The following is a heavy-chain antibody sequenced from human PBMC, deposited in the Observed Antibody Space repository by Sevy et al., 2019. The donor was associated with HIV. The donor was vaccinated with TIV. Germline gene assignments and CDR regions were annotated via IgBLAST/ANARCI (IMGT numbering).Heavy chain of an antibody. J-gene: IGHJ1*01. V-gene: IGHV3-21*01. CDR1: GFTFSSYS. CDR2: ISSSSSYI. CDR3: ARGSKGGLDYDSSGYYLAEYFQH. Sequence: GGSLRLSCAASGFTFSSYSMNWVRQAPGKGLEWVSSISSSSSYIYYADSVKGRFTISRDNAKNSLYLQMNSLRAEDTAVYYCARGSKGGLDYDSSGYYLAEYFQHWGQGTLVTVSS. D-gene: IGHD3-22*01.